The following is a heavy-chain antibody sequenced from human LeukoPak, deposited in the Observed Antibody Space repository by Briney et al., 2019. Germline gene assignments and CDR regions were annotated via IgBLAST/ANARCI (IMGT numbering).Heavy chain of an antibody. Sequence: GGSLRLSCAASGFTFTIFGLNWVRQAPGKGPEWVSYIDARSGITYYADSVQGRFTISRDDARESVFLQMDGLRVDDTAVYYCARVFRPSLTVFIIRGAFDIWGQGTMVTVSS. CDR3: ARVFRPSLTVFIIRGAFDI. D-gene: IGHD3-3*01. V-gene: IGHV3-48*01. CDR2: IDARSGIT. J-gene: IGHJ3*02. CDR1: GFTFTIFG.